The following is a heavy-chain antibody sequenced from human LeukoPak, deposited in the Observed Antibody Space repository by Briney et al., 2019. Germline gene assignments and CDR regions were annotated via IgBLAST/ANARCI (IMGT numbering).Heavy chain of an antibody. V-gene: IGHV5-51*01. D-gene: IGHD4-11*01. CDR2: IYPGDSEP. Sequence: GESLKISCKGSGYSFTDYWIGWVRQMPGKGLEWMGIIYPGDSEPRYSPSFQGQVTFSADKSINTAYLQWTSLKASDTAMYYCARLLSYSNYYYGMDVWGQGTTVTVSS. J-gene: IGHJ6*02. CDR3: ARLLSYSNYYYGMDV. CDR1: GYSFTDYW.